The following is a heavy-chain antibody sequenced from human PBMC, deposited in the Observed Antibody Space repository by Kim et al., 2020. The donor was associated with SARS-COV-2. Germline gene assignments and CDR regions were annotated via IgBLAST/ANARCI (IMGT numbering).Heavy chain of an antibody. V-gene: IGHV7-4-1*02. CDR3: ARARPNDYGDYGGSFDP. J-gene: IGHJ5*02. Sequence: ASVKVSCKASGYTFTSYAMNWVRQAPGQGLEWMGWINTNTGNPTYAQGFTGRFVFSLDTSVSTAYLQISSLKAEDTAVYYCARARPNDYGDYGGSFDPWGQGTLVTVSS. CDR1: GYTFTSYA. CDR2: INTNTGNP. D-gene: IGHD4-17*01.